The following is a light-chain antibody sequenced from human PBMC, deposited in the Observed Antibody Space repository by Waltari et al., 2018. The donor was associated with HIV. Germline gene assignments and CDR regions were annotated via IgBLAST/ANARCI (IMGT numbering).Light chain of an antibody. CDR1: SSHIVSRS. CDR2: AND. J-gene: IGLJ2*01. CDR3: SAWDVSLNGFV. Sequence: QSVLTQPPSAPGHPGQRATTACSGTSSHIVSRSVNCYQHFPGTAPKLLMFANDKRPSGVPDRFSGSKSGTSASLTISGLHSEDEGVYYCSAWDVSLNGFVFGGGTKLTVL. V-gene: IGLV1-44*01.